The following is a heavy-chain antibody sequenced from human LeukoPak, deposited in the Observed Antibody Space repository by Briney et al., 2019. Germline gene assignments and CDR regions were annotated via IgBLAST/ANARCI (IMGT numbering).Heavy chain of an antibody. CDR2: ISWNSGSI. CDR1: GFTFSSYA. V-gene: IGHV3-9*01. CDR3: ATWGDSSGYEGSRAFDI. D-gene: IGHD3-22*01. Sequence: GGSLRLSCAASGFTFSSYAMSWVRQAPGKGLEWVSGISWNSGSIGYADSVKGRFTISRDNAKNSLYLQMNSLRAEDTALYYCATWGDSSGYEGSRAFDIWGQGTMVTVSS. J-gene: IGHJ3*02.